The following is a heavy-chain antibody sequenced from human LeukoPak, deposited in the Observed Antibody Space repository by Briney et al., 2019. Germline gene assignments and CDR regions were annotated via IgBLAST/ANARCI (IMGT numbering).Heavy chain of an antibody. J-gene: IGHJ4*02. D-gene: IGHD6-13*01. CDR2: IKQDGSDK. CDR1: GSTFGKYW. CDR3: AIIPRAAAGPSARSPFHY. Sequence: GGSLRLSCVASGSTFGKYWMNWVRQAPGKGLEWVANIKQDGSDKYYVDSVKGRFTISRDNAKNSLYLQMNSLRAEDTAVYYCAIIPRAAAGPSARSPFHYWGQGTLVTVSS. V-gene: IGHV3-7*01.